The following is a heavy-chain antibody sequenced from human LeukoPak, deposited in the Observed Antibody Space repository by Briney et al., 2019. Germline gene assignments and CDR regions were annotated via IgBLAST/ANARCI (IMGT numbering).Heavy chain of an antibody. Sequence: GGSLRLSCTVSGFTFSDYAMHWLRQAPGKGLEWVAMISYNGVRKDYADSMEGRFTISRDNSKNTLYLQITTLRTEDTAVYYCAKSNPGDYTLHLIDNWGQGTLVTVSS. CDR1: GFTFSDYA. V-gene: IGHV3-30-3*02. J-gene: IGHJ4*02. D-gene: IGHD4-17*01. CDR3: AKSNPGDYTLHLIDN. CDR2: ISYNGVRK.